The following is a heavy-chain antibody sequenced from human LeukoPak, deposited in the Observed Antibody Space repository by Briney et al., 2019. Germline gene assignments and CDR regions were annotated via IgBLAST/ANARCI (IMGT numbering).Heavy chain of an antibody. CDR2: ISTYNGNT. Sequence: GAAVKVSCKASGYTFTSDGISWVRQAPGQGLEWMGWISTYNGNTNYAQKLQGRVTMTTDTSTSTAYMELRSLRSDDTAVYYCARERHGDYIDWGQGTLVTVSS. CDR3: ARERHGDYID. CDR1: GYTFTSDG. D-gene: IGHD4-17*01. V-gene: IGHV1-18*01. J-gene: IGHJ4*02.